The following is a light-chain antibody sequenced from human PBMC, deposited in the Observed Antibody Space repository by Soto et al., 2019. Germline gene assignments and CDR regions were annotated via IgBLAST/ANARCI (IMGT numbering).Light chain of an antibody. Sequence: EIVLTQSPDTLSLSPGQRATLSCRARQSVTGNYLAWYQQKPGQAPRLLIYGASSRATGIPDRFSGSGSGTDFTLTISRLEPEDFAVYYCQQYGISPSWTVGQGTKVEIK. CDR2: GAS. CDR1: QSVTGNY. J-gene: IGKJ1*01. V-gene: IGKV3-20*01. CDR3: QQYGISPSWT.